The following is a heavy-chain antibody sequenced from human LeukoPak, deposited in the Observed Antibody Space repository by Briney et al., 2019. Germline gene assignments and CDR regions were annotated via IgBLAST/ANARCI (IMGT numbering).Heavy chain of an antibody. V-gene: IGHV1-2*06. Sequence: ASVKVSCKASGYTFTEYYVHWVRQAPGQGLEWMGRINPNSGGTNYAQKFQGRVTMTRDTSISTAYMELSRLRSDDTAVYYCASLPTYYYDSSGYYTDYWGQGTLVTVSS. CDR2: INPNSGGT. J-gene: IGHJ4*02. D-gene: IGHD3-22*01. CDR3: ASLPTYYYDSSGYYTDY. CDR1: GYTFTEYY.